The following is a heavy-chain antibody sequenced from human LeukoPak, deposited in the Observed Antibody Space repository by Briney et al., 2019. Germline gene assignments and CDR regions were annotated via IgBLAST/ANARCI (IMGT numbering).Heavy chain of an antibody. CDR2: IYPGDSDT. J-gene: IGHJ4*02. D-gene: IGHD3-10*01. Sequence: GESLQISCKGSGYSFTSYWIGWVRQLPGKGLEWMGIIYPGDSDTRYSPSFQGQVTISADKSISTAYLQWSSLKASDTAMYYCARRARFGESPYYFDYWGQGTLVTVSS. CDR3: ARRARFGESPYYFDY. CDR1: GYSFTSYW. V-gene: IGHV5-51*01.